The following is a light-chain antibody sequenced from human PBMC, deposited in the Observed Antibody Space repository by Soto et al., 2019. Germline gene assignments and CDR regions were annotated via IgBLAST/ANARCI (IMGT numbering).Light chain of an antibody. CDR3: QQYGSSFPPT. V-gene: IGKV3-20*01. Sequence: EIVLTQSPGTLSLSPGEGATLSCRASQSVTSNYFACYQQRPGPAPRLLIYGASSRATGIPDSFSGGGSGTDFTLPISRLEQEDVAVYYCQQYGSSFPPTFGQGTRLEIE. CDR1: QSVTSNY. J-gene: IGKJ5*01. CDR2: GAS.